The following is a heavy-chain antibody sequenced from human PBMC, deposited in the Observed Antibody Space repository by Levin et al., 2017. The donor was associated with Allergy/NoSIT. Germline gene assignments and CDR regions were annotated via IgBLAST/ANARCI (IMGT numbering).Heavy chain of an antibody. CDR2: IYYSGST. CDR3: ARVGDGYIFDY. Sequence: SETLSLTCTVSGGSISSGDYYWSWIRQPPGKGLEWIGYIYYSGSTYYNPSLKSRVTISVDTSKNQFSLKLSSVTAADTAVYYCARVGDGYIFDYWGQGTLVTVSS. V-gene: IGHV4-30-4*01. J-gene: IGHJ4*02. CDR1: GGSISSGDYY. D-gene: IGHD5-24*01.